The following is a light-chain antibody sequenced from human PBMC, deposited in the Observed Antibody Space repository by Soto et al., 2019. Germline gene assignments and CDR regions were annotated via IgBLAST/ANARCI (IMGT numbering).Light chain of an antibody. CDR3: IQDYNYPLT. CDR1: QGIRND. V-gene: IGKV1-6*01. CDR2: AAS. Sequence: ALQITQSPSSLSASVGQTVTITCGSSQGIRNDLGRYQQKPGKAPKLLIYAASSLQSGVPSRFSGSGSGTDFTLTISSLQPEDFATYYCIQDYNYPLTFGGGTKVDIK. J-gene: IGKJ4*01.